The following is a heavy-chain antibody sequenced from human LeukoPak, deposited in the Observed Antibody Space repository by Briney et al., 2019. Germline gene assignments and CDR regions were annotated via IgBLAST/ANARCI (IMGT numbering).Heavy chain of an antibody. V-gene: IGHV4-59*01. D-gene: IGHD6-13*01. CDR3: ARDIAAAFDY. CDR1: GGSISSYY. CDR2: IYCSGST. Sequence: SETLSLTCTVSGGSISSYYWSWIRQPPGKGLEWIGYIYCSGSTNYNPSLKSRVTISVDTSKNQFSLKLSSVTAADTAVYYCARDIAAAFDYWGQGTLVTVSS. J-gene: IGHJ4*02.